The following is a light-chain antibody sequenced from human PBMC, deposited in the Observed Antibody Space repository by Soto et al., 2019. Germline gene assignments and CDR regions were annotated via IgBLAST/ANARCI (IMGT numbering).Light chain of an antibody. CDR3: QQTRSYPST. V-gene: IGKV1-39*01. J-gene: IGKJ4*01. Sequence: DIQMTQSPSSLSASIGDRVTITCRASQTVNTYLHWYQQKPGKAPNLLIYEASILQRGVPSRFSGSNSGTDFTLTISSLQAEDFATYYCQQTRSYPSTFGGGTKVDI. CDR1: QTVNTY. CDR2: EAS.